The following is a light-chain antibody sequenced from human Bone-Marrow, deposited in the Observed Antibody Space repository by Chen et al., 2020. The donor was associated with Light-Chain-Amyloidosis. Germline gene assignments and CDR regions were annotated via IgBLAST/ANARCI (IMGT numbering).Light chain of an antibody. CDR3: PVWDDSLNSYV. Sequence: QSVLTQPPSASGTPGQRGSIGCPGSNPNIGGNPVNWYQKSPGTAPILLLYVDSQRPSGVPDRFSGSKSATSASLAISGLQSDDEADYYCPVWDDSLNSYVFGAGTQVTVL. V-gene: IGLV1-44*01. CDR1: NPNIGGNP. J-gene: IGLJ1*01. CDR2: VDS.